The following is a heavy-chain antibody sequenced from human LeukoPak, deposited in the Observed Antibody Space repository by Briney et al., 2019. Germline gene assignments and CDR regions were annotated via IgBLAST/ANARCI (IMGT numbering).Heavy chain of an antibody. V-gene: IGHV4-59*01. J-gene: IGHJ6*03. CDR1: GGSISSYY. CDR3: ARVGENKAFGDPGDYYYMDV. D-gene: IGHD3-10*01. CDR2: IYYSGST. Sequence: SETLSLTCTVSGGSISSYYWSWIRQRPGKGLEWIGYIYYSGSTNYNPSLKSRVTISVDTSKNQFYLKLSSVTAADTAVYYCARVGENKAFGDPGDYYYMDVWGKGTTVTVSS.